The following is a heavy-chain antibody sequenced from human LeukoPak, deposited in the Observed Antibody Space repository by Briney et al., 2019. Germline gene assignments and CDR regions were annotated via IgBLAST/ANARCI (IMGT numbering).Heavy chain of an antibody. Sequence: GGSLRLSCAASGFTFDDYTMHWVRQAPGKGLEWVSLISWDGGSTYYADSVKDRFIISRDNSKNTLYLQMGSLGAEDMAVYYCARDDGGYYGYWGQGTLVTVSS. V-gene: IGHV3-43*01. CDR1: GFTFDDYT. J-gene: IGHJ4*02. CDR3: ARDDGGYYGY. D-gene: IGHD3-22*01. CDR2: ISWDGGST.